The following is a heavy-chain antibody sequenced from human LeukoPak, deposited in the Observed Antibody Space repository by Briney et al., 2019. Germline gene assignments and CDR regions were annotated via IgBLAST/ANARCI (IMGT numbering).Heavy chain of an antibody. CDR1: GYAFAIYW. CDR2: IYPGDSDT. J-gene: IGHJ4*02. Sequence: GESLEISCKAPGYAFAIYWIGWVRQTPGTGLEWRGVIYPGDSDTRYNPSFRGQVTISADKSISTAYLQWSSLKASDSGMYYCVRGEVAMLRGAPAPFDYWGQGSLITVSS. V-gene: IGHV5-51*01. CDR3: VRGEVAMLRGAPAPFDY. D-gene: IGHD3-10*01.